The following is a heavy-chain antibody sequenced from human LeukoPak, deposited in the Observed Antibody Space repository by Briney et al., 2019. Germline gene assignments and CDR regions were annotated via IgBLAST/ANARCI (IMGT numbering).Heavy chain of an antibody. CDR1: GFSFSGHW. Sequence: GGSLRLSCTASGFSFSGHWMHWVRQGPGKGLVWVSRIKRDGSGTTYADSVKGRVTISRDNAKNTLYLQMNSLRAEDTAVYYCARSNGFGMDVWGQGTTVTVSS. D-gene: IGHD2-8*01. J-gene: IGHJ6*02. CDR2: IKRDGSGT. V-gene: IGHV3-74*01. CDR3: ARSNGFGMDV.